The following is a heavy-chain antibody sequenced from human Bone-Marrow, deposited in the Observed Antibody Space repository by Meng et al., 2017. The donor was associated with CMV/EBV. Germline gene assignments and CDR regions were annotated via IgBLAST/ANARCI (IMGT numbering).Heavy chain of an antibody. Sequence: ASVKVSCKASGYTFISYGISWVRQAPGQGLEWMGCISPHSGGTNYAQKFQGRVAMTRDTSISTAYLELSRLTSDDTAVYYCARALPASYYYDTSGPPRWGQGTLVTVSS. CDR1: GYTFISYG. J-gene: IGHJ4*02. V-gene: IGHV1-2*02. D-gene: IGHD3-22*01. CDR2: ISPHSGGT. CDR3: ARALPASYYYDTSGPPR.